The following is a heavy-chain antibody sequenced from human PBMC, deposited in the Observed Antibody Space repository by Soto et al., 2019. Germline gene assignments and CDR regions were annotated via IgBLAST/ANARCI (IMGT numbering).Heavy chain of an antibody. J-gene: IGHJ4*02. CDR1: GFTFSNAW. CDR2: IKSKTDGGTT. V-gene: IGHV3-15*01. CDR3: TSIAVAGENYFDY. Sequence: EVQLVESGGGLVKPGGSLRLSCAASGFTFSNAWMSWVRQAPGKGLEWVGRIKSKTDGGTTDYAAPVKGRFTISRDDSKNTLYLQMNSLKTEDTAVYYCTSIAVAGENYFDYWGQGTLVTVSS. D-gene: IGHD6-19*01.